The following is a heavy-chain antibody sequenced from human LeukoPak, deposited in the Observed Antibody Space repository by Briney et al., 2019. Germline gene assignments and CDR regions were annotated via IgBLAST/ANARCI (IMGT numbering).Heavy chain of an antibody. CDR2: IIPIFGTA. CDR3: ASSYDFWSGYYTRYYYYGMDV. D-gene: IGHD3-3*01. Sequence: SVKVSCKASGGTFSSYAISWVRQAPGQGLEWMGGIIPIFGTANYAQKFQGRVTITADESTSTAYMELSSLRSEDTAVYYCASSYDFWSGYYTRYYYYGMDVWGQGTTVTVSS. V-gene: IGHV1-69*13. J-gene: IGHJ6*02. CDR1: GGTFSSYA.